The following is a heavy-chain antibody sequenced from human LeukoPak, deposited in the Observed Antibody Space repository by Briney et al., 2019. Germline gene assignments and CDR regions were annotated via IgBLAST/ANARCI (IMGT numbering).Heavy chain of an antibody. V-gene: IGHV3-48*03. CDR3: ARGTVGSGYDFWSGYYPFDY. D-gene: IGHD3-3*01. CDR1: GFTFSSYE. CDR2: ISSSGSTI. J-gene: IGHJ4*02. Sequence: GGSLRLSCAASGFTFSSYEMNWVRQAPGKGLEWVSYISSSGSTIYYADSVKGRFTISRDNAKNSLYLQMNSLRAEDTAVYYCARGTVGSGYDFWSGYYPFDYWGQGTLVTVSS.